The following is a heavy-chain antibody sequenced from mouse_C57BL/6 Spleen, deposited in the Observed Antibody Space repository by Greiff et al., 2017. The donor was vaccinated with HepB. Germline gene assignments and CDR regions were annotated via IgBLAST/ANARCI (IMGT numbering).Heavy chain of an antibody. Sequence: VQLQQPGAELVKPGASVKLSCKASGYTFTSYWMHWVKQSPEQGLEWIGMIHPNSGSTNYNEKFKSKATLTVDKSSSTAYMQLSSLTSEDSAVYYCARRGVYAMDYWGQGTSVTVSS. CDR2: IHPNSGST. CDR3: ARRGVYAMDY. J-gene: IGHJ4*01. V-gene: IGHV1-64*01. CDR1: GYTFTSYW.